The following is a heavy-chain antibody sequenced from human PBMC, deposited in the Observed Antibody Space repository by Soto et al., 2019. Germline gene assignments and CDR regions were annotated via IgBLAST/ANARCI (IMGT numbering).Heavy chain of an antibody. CDR2: INHSGST. CDR3: ARGLVYYGSGSYHGMDV. V-gene: IGHV4-34*01. D-gene: IGHD3-10*01. Sequence: SETLSLTCAVYGGSFSGYYWSWIRQPPGKGLEWIGEINHSGSTNYNPSLKSRVTISVDTSKNQFSLKLSSVTAADTAVYYCARGLVYYGSGSYHGMDVWGQGTTVTVSS. J-gene: IGHJ6*02. CDR1: GGSFSGYY.